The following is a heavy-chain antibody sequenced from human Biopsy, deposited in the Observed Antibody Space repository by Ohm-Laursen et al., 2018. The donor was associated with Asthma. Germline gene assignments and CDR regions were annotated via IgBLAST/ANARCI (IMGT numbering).Heavy chain of an antibody. Sequence: GASVKVSCKSSGYTFRSYGVSWVRQAPGQGLEWMGWISPFTGDTHFGQKFQGRVTMTTDTSTDTAYMELRSLRSDDTAVYYCARRPYNFGGFDYWGQGSLVLVSS. J-gene: IGHJ4*02. V-gene: IGHV1-18*04. CDR2: ISPFTGDT. D-gene: IGHD5-24*01. CDR1: GYTFRSYG. CDR3: ARRPYNFGGFDY.